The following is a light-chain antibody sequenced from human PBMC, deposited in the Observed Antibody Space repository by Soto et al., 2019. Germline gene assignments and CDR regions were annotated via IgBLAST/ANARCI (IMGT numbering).Light chain of an antibody. CDR2: DAS. J-gene: IGKJ5*01. V-gene: IGKV3-11*01. CDR3: QQRDSAVN. CDR1: ASISTY. Sequence: EIVLTQSPATLSLSPGERATLSCRASASISTYLGWYQQKPGQPPRPLIYDASNRATGIPARFSGSGSGTDFALTISSLEPEDSAVYFCQQRDSAVNFGQGTRLEIK.